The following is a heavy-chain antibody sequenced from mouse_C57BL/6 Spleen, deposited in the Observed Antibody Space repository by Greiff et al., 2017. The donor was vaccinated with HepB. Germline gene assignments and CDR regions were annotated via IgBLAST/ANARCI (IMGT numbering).Heavy chain of an antibody. V-gene: IGHV3-6*01. CDR3: ARAVWRYYFDY. J-gene: IGHJ2*01. CDR1: GYSITSGYY. CDR2: ISYDGSN. D-gene: IGHD1-1*02. Sequence: EVKLLESGPGLVKPSQSLSLTCSVTGYSITSGYYWNWIRQFPGNKLEWIGYISYDGSNNYKQSLKNRISITRDTSKNPFILKLNAVTTEDTAKFYCARAVWRYYFDYWGQGTTLTVSS.